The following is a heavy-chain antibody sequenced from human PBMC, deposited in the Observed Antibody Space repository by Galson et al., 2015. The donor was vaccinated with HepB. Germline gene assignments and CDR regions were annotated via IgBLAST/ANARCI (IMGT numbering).Heavy chain of an antibody. D-gene: IGHD6-19*01. CDR1: GFTFGTYA. Sequence: FLRLSCAASGFTFGTYAMHWVRRAPGKGLEWVALISYDGNNKYYADSVKGRFTISRDNSKNTLYLQMNSLRAEDTAVYYCARDKLETVAGTGYFHHWGQGSLVTVSS. CDR2: ISYDGNNK. CDR3: ARDKLETVAGTGYFHH. V-gene: IGHV3-30*04. J-gene: IGHJ1*01.